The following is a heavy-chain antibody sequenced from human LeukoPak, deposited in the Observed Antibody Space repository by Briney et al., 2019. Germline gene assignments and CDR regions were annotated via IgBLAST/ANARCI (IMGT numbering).Heavy chain of an antibody. J-gene: IGHJ3*02. CDR1: GGSISSYY. V-gene: IGHV4-59*12. CDR3: ASSGSPPTTDAFDI. CDR2: IYYSGST. D-gene: IGHD1-26*01. Sequence: SETLSLTCTVSGGSISSYYWSWIRQPPGKGLEWIGYIYYSGSTNYNPSLKSRVTISVDTSKNQFSLKLSSVTAADTAVYYCASSGSPPTTDAFDIWGQGTMVTVSS.